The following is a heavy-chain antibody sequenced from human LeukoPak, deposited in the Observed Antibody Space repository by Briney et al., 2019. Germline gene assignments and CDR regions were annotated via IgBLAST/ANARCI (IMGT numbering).Heavy chain of an antibody. CDR3: AIASGGWWLPFDY. V-gene: IGHV3-53*01. J-gene: IGHJ4*02. CDR1: GFTVSSNY. Sequence: GGSLRLSCAASGFTVSSNYMSWVRQAPGKGLEWVSVIYSGGSTYYADSVKGRFTTSRDNSKNTLYLLMNSLRAEDTAVYYCAIASGGWWLPFDYWGQGTLVTVSS. D-gene: IGHD5-12*01. CDR2: IYSGGST.